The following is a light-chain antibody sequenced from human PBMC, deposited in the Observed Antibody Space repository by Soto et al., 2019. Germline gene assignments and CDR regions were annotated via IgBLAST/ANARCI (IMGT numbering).Light chain of an antibody. CDR2: DTY. Sequence: QSVLTQPPSVSAAPGQKVTLSCSGRSLNVGNNYVCWYQQVAGTAPKLLIYDTYKRPSGIPDRFSGSKSGTLATLGITGLQTGDEAYYYCASWDSSVSGVVFGGGTQLTVL. CDR1: SLNVGNNY. V-gene: IGLV1-51*01. CDR3: ASWDSSVSGVV. J-gene: IGLJ3*02.